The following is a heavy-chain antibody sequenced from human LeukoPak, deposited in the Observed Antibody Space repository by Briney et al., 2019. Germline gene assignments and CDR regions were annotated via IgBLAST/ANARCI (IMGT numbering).Heavy chain of an antibody. CDR1: GFTFSSNY. CDR3: ATVSPYCSGDYCRLRFDY. Sequence: GGSLRLSCAASGFTFSSNYMSWVRQAPGKGLEWVATINEDGSERYYMDSMKGRFTISRDNGDNSLYLQMNSLRAEDTAVYYCATVSPYCSGDYCRLRFDYWGQGTLVTVSS. J-gene: IGHJ4*02. D-gene: IGHD3-22*01. V-gene: IGHV3-7*03. CDR2: INEDGSER.